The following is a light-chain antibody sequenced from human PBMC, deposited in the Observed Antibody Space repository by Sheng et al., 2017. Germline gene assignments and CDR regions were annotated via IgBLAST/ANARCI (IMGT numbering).Light chain of an antibody. V-gene: IGLV1-40*01. CDR3: QSYDSSLSVLXV. CDR2: GNS. Sequence: QSVLTQPPSVSGAPGQRVTISCTGSSSNIGAGYDVHWYQQLPGTAPKLLIYGNSNRPSGVPDRFSGSKSGTSASLAITGLQAEDEADYYCQSYDSSLSVLXVFGTGTKVTVL. J-gene: IGLJ1*01. CDR1: SSNIGAGYD.